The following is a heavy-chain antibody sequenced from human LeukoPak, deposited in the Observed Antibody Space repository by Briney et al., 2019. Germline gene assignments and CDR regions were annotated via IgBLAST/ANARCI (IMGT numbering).Heavy chain of an antibody. J-gene: IGHJ5*02. V-gene: IGHV1-3*01. CDR1: GYTFTSYA. Sequence: ASVKVSCKASGYTFTSYAMHWVRQAPGQRLEWMGWINAGNGNTKYSQKFQGRVTITRDTSASTAYMELSSLRSEDTAVYYCARVDQDIVVGPAFDPWGQRTLVTVSS. CDR3: ARVDQDIVVGPAFDP. D-gene: IGHD2-2*01. CDR2: INAGNGNT.